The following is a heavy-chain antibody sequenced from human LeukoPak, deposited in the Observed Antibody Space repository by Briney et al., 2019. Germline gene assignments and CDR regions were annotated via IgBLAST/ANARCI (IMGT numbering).Heavy chain of an antibody. CDR1: GFTFSSYG. Sequence: GGSLRLSCAASGFTFSSYGMHWVRQAPGKGLEWVSVIYSGGSTYYADSVKGRFTIPRDNSKNTLYLQMNSLRAEDTAVYYCASGDVLRYFDWSPGGAFDIWGQGTMVTVSS. D-gene: IGHD3-9*01. CDR3: ASGDVLRYFDWSPGGAFDI. V-gene: IGHV3-NL1*01. J-gene: IGHJ3*02. CDR2: IYSGGST.